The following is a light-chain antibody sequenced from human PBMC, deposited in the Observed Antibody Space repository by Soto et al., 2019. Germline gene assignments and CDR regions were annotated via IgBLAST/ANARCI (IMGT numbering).Light chain of an antibody. J-gene: IGLJ1*01. CDR3: SSYAGSNNFV. CDR1: SSDFGGYNY. CDR2: EVS. V-gene: IGLV2-8*01. Sequence: QSALTQPPSASGSPGQSVTMSCTGTSSDFGGYNYVSWYQQHPGKAPKLMIYEVSKRPSGVPDRFSGSKSGNTASLTVSGLQAEDEADYYCSSYAGSNNFVFGTGTKVTVL.